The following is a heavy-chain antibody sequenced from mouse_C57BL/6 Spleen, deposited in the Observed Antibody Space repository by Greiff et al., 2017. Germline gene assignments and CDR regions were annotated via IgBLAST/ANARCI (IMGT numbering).Heavy chain of an antibody. Sequence: EVKLMESGPGLVKPSQSLSLTCSVTGYSITSGYYWNWIRQFPGNKLEWMGYISYDGSNNYNPSLKNRISITRDPSKNQFFLKLNSVTTEDTATYYGARDRVYYDYSWFAYWGQGTLVTVSA. CDR2: ISYDGSN. CDR1: GYSITSGYY. D-gene: IGHD2-4*01. V-gene: IGHV3-6*01. J-gene: IGHJ3*01. CDR3: ARDRVYYDYSWFAY.